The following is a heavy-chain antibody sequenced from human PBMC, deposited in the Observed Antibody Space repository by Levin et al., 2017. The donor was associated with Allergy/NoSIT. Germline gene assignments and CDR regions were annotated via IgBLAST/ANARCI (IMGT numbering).Heavy chain of an antibody. CDR2: ISSSSSYT. CDR1: GFTFSDYY. Sequence: SCAASGFTFSDYYMSWIRQAPGKGLEWVSYISSSSSYTNYADSVKGRFTISRDNAKNSLYLQMNSLRAEDTAVYYCARLSGHKNWYFDLWGRGTLVTVSS. D-gene: IGHD3-16*02. V-gene: IGHV3-11*03. CDR3: ARLSGHKNWYFDL. J-gene: IGHJ2*01.